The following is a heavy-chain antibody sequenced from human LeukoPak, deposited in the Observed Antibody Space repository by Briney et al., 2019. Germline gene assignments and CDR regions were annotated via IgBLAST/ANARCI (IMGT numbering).Heavy chain of an antibody. V-gene: IGHV2-70*11. D-gene: IGHD1-26*01. CDR1: GFSLSTSGMC. CDR2: IDWDDDK. CDR3: ARYSGSYYYFDY. Sequence: SGPALVKPTQTLTLTCTFSGFSLSTSGMCVSWIRQPPGKALEWLARIDWDDDKYYSTSLKTRLTISKDTSKNQVVLTMTNMDPVDTVTYYCARYSGSYYYFDYWGQGTLVTVSS. J-gene: IGHJ4*02.